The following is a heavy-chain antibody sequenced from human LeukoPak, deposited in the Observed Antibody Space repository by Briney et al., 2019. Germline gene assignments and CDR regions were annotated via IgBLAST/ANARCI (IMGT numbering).Heavy chain of an antibody. V-gene: IGHV3-23*01. CDR3: ARGYSGGSWPVNFEF. Sequence: GGSLRLSCAASGFTFSSYAMSWVRQAPGKGLEWVSAISGSGGNTYYADSVKGRFTISRDNSKNTLYLQMNSLRAEDTAVYYCARGYSGGSWPVNFEFWGRGSLVTVSS. D-gene: IGHD2-21*01. CDR1: GFTFSSYA. CDR2: ISGSGGNT. J-gene: IGHJ4*02.